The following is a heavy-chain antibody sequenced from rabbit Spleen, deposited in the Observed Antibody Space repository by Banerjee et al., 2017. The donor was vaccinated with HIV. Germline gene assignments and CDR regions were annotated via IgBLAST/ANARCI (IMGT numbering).Heavy chain of an antibody. CDR3: ARAPNAGTPASGYTYYFRL. Sequence: QEQLVESGGGLVQPEGSLTLTCTASGFSFSGRYVMSWVRQAPGKGLEWIGCIGSNSDNTVYATWAKGRFTLSRTSSTTVDLKMTSLTAADTATYFCARAPNAGTPASGYTYYFRLWGPGTLVTVS. D-gene: IGHD4-2*01. CDR1: GFSFSGRYV. V-gene: IGHV1S45*01. J-gene: IGHJ4*01. CDR2: IGSNSDNT.